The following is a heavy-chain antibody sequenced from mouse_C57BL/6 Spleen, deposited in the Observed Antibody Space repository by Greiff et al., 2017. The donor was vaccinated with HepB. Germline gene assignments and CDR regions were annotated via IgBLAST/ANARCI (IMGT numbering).Heavy chain of an antibody. CDR3: VRRASSGSFAY. CDR1: GFSFNTYA. V-gene: IGHV10-1*01. CDR2: IRSKSNNYAT. D-gene: IGHD3-2*02. Sequence: EVQLVESGGGLVQPKGSLKLSCAASGFSFNTYAMNWVRQAPGKGLEWVARIRSKSNNYATYYADSVKDRFTISRDDSESMLYLQMNNLKTEDTAMYYCVRRASSGSFAYWGQGTLVTVSA. J-gene: IGHJ3*01.